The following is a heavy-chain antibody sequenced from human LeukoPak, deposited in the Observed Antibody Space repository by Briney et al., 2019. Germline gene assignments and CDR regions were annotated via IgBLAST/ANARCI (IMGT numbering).Heavy chain of an antibody. CDR1: GGSISSSSYY. CDR3: ARGAHYYNSNEYYFDY. CDR2: IYYSGST. D-gene: IGHD1-20*01. V-gene: IGHV4-39*01. Sequence: SETLSLICTVSGGSISSSSYYWGWIRQPPGKGLEWIGSIYYSGSTHYNWSLKSRVTTSVDTSKNQFFLKLSSVTAADTAVYYCARGAHYYNSNEYYFDYWGQGTLVTVSS. J-gene: IGHJ4*02.